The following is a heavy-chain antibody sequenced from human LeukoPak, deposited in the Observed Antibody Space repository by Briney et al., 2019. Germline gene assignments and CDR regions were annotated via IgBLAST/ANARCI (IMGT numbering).Heavy chain of an antibody. D-gene: IGHD2-2*01. J-gene: IGHJ4*02. Sequence: SETLSLTCSVSGYSFTSGHYWGWIRQPPGRGLEWIANIYHTGSAHYNPSLKSRVTISVDTSTNQFSLKLSSVTAADTAVYYCARYCTSTTCILRGFDYWGQGTLVTVSS. CDR1: GYSFTSGHY. CDR2: IYHTGSA. CDR3: ARYCTSTTCILRGFDY. V-gene: IGHV4-38-2*01.